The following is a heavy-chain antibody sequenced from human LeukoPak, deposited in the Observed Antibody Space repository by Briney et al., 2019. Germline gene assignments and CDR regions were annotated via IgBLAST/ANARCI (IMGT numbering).Heavy chain of an antibody. CDR2: SYNSVST. J-gene: IGHJ4*02. CDR1: GGSISNYY. CDR3: ARTSGDYRFDY. D-gene: IGHD4-17*01. Sequence: SETLSLTCTVSGGSISNYYWSWIRQPPGKGLEWIGYSYNSVSTSYNPSLKTRVTISIDTSNNQFSLKLTSVTAADTAVYYCARTSGDYRFDYWGQGTLVIVSS. V-gene: IGHV4-59*01.